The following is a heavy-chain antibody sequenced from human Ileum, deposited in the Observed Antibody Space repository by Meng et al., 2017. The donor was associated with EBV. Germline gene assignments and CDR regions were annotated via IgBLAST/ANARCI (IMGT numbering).Heavy chain of an antibody. CDR2: IYYTGST. CDR1: KGSITRDY. CDR3: ARVSGMVRGVPPRRFDY. Sequence: QLQEAGPVRVKSSETLSLTCSVSKGSITRDYLTWVRQPPGKGLEWIGYIYYTGSTNYNPSLKSRVTISLDTSKNQFSLNLSSVTAADTAVYFCARVSGMVRGVPPRRFDYWGQGTLVTVSS. V-gene: IGHV4-59*01. D-gene: IGHD3-10*01. J-gene: IGHJ4*02.